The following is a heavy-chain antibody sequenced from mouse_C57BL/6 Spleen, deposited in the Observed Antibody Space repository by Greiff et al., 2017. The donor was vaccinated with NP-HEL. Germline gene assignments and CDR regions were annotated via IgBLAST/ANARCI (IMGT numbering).Heavy chain of an antibody. J-gene: IGHJ2*01. V-gene: IGHV1-74*01. CDR2: IHPSDSDT. D-gene: IGHD2-5*01. CDR1: GYTFTSYW. Sequence: QVQLQQPGAELVKPGASVKVSCKASGYTFTSYWMHWVKQRPGQGLEWIGRIHPSDSDTNYNQQFKGKATLPVDKSSSTAYMQLSSLTSEDTAVYYGATSYDSNQGDFDYWGQGTTLTVSS. CDR3: ATSYDSNQGDFDY.